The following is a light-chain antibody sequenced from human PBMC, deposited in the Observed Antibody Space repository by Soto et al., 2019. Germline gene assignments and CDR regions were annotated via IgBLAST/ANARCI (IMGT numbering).Light chain of an antibody. CDR1: NIGNKR. CDR3: QVWDIMTDNYV. Sequence: SYELTQPPSVSVAPEKTATITCGGNNIGNKRVHWYRQKPGQAPVLLISYDSDRPSGIPERFSGSNSENTATLTISRVEAGDEADYYCQVWDIMTDNYVFGSGTKLTDL. CDR2: YDS. V-gene: IGLV3-21*04. J-gene: IGLJ1*01.